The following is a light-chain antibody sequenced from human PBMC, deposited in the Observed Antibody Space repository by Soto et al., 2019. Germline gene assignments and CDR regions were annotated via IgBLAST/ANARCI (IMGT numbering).Light chain of an antibody. J-gene: IGLJ2*01. CDR3: CSYAGSNTVI. CDR1: SRDVGSYNL. Sequence: QSVLTQPASVSGSPGQSITISCTGTSRDVGSYNLVSWYQQHPGKAPKLMIYEGSKRPSGVSNRFSGSKSGNTASLTISWLHAEDEADYHCCSYAGSNTVIFGGGTKLTVL. CDR2: EGS. V-gene: IGLV2-23*01.